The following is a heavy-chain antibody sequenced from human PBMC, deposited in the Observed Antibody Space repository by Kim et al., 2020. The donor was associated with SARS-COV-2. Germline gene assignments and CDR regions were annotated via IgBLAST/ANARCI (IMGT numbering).Heavy chain of an antibody. CDR3: ARPPLNWTPDYYGIYV. CDR2: ISTNSSYI. Sequence: GGSLRLSCAASGVTFTGYTMNWVRLAPGKGLEWGSSISTNSSYIYYVDSVKGRFTISRDNAKKSLYVQMNSLRAEDTAVYYCARPPLNWTPDYYGIYVWG. J-gene: IGHJ6*01. D-gene: IGHD1-1*01. CDR1: GVTFTGYT. V-gene: IGHV3-21*04.